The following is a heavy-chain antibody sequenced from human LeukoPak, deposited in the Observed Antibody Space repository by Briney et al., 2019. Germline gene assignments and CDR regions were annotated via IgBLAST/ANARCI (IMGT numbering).Heavy chain of an antibody. Sequence: PGGSLRLSCAASGFTFSDYSMNWVRQAPGKGLEWVSSISSSSDSIYYADAVTVRFTISSANANNSRYVQVNSLRAEDTAVYCCARCSGGTCYSGAHSFYGMDVWGQGTTVSVSS. D-gene: IGHD2-15*01. CDR2: ISSSSDSI. CDR3: ARCSGGTCYSGAHSFYGMDV. J-gene: IGHJ6*02. CDR1: GFTFSDYS. V-gene: IGHV3-21*01.